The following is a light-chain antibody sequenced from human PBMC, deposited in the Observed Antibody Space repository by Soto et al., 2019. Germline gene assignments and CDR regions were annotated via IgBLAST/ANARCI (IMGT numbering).Light chain of an antibody. Sequence: TRWQGSLTLSQGERATLSWRASQRITTVAWYQQKPGQAPRLLIYGLSIRAPGVPARFSVSGSGTEFTLTISTRQSEDIAVHISQQSDDWTTISEGTKVDI. V-gene: IGKV3-15*01. CDR1: QRITT. CDR3: QQSDDWTT. J-gene: IGKJ1*01. CDR2: GLS.